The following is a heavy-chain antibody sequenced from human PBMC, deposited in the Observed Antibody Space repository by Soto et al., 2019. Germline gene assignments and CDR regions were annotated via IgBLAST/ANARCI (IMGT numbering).Heavy chain of an antibody. CDR3: ARADAIAAGYFDY. Sequence: QVQLVQSGAEVKKPGASVKVSCKASGYTFTSYGISWVRQAPGQGLEWMGWISAYNGNTNYAQKLQDRVTMTTDTSPGAAYLGLRSMCADATAVYYCARADAIAAGYFDYWGQGTIVAVSS. CDR2: ISAYNGNT. D-gene: IGHD2-8*01. CDR1: GYTFTSYG. J-gene: IGHJ4*02. V-gene: IGHV1-18*01.